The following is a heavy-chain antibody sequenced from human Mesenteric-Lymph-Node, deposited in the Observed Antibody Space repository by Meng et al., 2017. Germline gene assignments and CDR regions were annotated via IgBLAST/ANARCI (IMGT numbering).Heavy chain of an antibody. Sequence: SQTLSLTCAISGDSVSSNNAAWNWIRQSPSRGLEWLGRTYYRSKWYTDYVVSVKSRIIINPDTSKNQFSLQLNSMTPEDTAVYYCARAISNWDGYGPNWFDTWGQGTLVTVSS. CDR3: ARAISNWDGYGPNWFDT. CDR1: GDSVSSNNAA. D-gene: IGHD1-1*01. V-gene: IGHV6-1*01. J-gene: IGHJ5*02. CDR2: TYYRSKWYT.